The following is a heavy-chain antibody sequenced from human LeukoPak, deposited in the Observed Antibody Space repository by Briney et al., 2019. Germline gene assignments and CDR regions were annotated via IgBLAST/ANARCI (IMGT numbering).Heavy chain of an antibody. CDR2: IYYSGST. J-gene: IGHJ4*02. V-gene: IGHV4-59*01. CDR1: GGSISSYY. CDR3: ARRDSYDSSSRSGW. Sequence: SETLSLTCTVSGGSISSYYWSWIRQPPGKGLEWIGYIYYSGSTNYNPSLKSRVTISVDTSKDQSSLRLSSVTAADTAVYYCARRDSYDSSSRSGWWGQGTLVTVSS. D-gene: IGHD3-22*01.